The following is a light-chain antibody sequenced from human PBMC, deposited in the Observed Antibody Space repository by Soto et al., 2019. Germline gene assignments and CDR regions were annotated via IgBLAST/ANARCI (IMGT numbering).Light chain of an antibody. CDR1: SGSIASNY. J-gene: IGLJ3*02. Sequence: NFMLTQPHSVSESPGKTVTISCTRSSGSIASNYVQWYQQRPGSAPTTVIYEDNQRPSGVPDRFSGSIDSSSNSASLTISGLKTEDEADYYCQSYHSSNHNWVFGGGTKVTVL. CDR2: EDN. CDR3: QSYHSSNHNWV. V-gene: IGLV6-57*04.